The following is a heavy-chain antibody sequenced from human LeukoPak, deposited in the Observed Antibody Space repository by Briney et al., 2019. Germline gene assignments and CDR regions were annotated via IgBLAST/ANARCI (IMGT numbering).Heavy chain of an antibody. J-gene: IGHJ6*02. CDR1: GGTFSSYA. Sequence: SVKVSCKASGGTFSSYAISWVRQAPGQGLEWMGGIIPIFGTANYAQKFQGRVTMTEDTSTDTAYMELSSLRSEDTAVYYCATAQGIAAVSYGMDVWGQGTTVTVSS. V-gene: IGHV1-69*06. CDR3: ATAQGIAAVSYGMDV. CDR2: IIPIFGTA. D-gene: IGHD6-13*01.